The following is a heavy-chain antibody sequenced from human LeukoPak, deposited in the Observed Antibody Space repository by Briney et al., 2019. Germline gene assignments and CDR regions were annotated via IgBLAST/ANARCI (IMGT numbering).Heavy chain of an antibody. CDR2: INPNSGGT. D-gene: IGHD1-26*01. J-gene: IGHJ4*02. CDR1: GYTFTGYY. V-gene: IGHV1-2*02. CDR3: ARDGGSTDGNYYWFGY. Sequence: GASVKVSCKASGYTFTGYYMHWVRQAPGQGLEWMGWINPNSGGTNYAQKFQGRVTMTRDTSISTAYMELSRLRSDDTAVYYCARDGGSTDGNYYWFGYWGQGTLVTVSS.